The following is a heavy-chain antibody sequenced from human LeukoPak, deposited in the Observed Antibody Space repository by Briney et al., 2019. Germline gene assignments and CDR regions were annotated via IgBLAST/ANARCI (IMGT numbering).Heavy chain of an antibody. CDR2: IIPIFGTA. Sequence: AASVKVSCKASGGTFSSYAISWVRQAPGQGLEWMGGIIPIFGTANYAQKFQGRVTITTDESTSTAYMELSSLRSEDTAVYYCARMDLGATAFDYWGQGTLVIVSS. V-gene: IGHV1-69*05. D-gene: IGHD1-26*01. CDR3: ARMDLGATAFDY. J-gene: IGHJ4*02. CDR1: GGTFSSYA.